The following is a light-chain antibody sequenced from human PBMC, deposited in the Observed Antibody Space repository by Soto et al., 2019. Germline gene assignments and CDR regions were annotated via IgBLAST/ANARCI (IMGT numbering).Light chain of an antibody. CDR1: QDISNY. CDR2: DAS. Sequence: DIQMTQSPSSLSASVGDRVTITCQASQDISNYLNWYQQKPGEAPKLLIYDASNLETGVPSRFSGSRSGTHFTLTISSLQPEDVATYYCQNPETFGPGTKVDIK. V-gene: IGKV1-33*01. J-gene: IGKJ3*01. CDR3: QNPET.